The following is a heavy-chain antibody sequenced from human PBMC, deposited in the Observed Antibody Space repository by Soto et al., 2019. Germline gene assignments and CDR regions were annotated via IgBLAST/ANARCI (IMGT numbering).Heavy chain of an antibody. CDR3: ARLRSSGWYHPRPGNYYYYGMYV. CDR2: IYYGGSI. J-gene: IGHJ6*02. Sequence: PSETLSLTCTVSGDSISSYYWTWIRQPPGKGLEWIAFIYYGGSINYNPSLKSRVAISVDTSKNQFSLNLNSVTAADTAVYYCARLRSSGWYHPRPGNYYYYGMYVWGQGTTVTVSS. D-gene: IGHD6-19*01. CDR1: GDSISSYY. V-gene: IGHV4-59*08.